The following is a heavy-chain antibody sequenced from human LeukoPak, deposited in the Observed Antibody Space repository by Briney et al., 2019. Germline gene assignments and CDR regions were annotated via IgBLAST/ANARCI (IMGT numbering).Heavy chain of an antibody. J-gene: IGHJ4*02. Sequence: GGSLRLSCAASGFTFDDYAMNWVRQAPGKGLEWVSLIYSGGSTYYADSVKGRFTISRDNSKNTLYLQMNSLRSEDTAVYYCARVSRIELWEHHFDYWGQGTLVTVSS. CDR3: ARVSRIELWEHHFDY. CDR1: GFTFDDYA. CDR2: IYSGGST. D-gene: IGHD5-18*01. V-gene: IGHV3-53*05.